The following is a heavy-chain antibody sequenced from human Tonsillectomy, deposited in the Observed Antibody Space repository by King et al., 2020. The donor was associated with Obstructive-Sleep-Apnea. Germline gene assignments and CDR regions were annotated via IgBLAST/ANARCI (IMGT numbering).Heavy chain of an antibody. D-gene: IGHD2-2*02. CDR1: GGSISSGDYY. V-gene: IGHV4-31*03. CDR2: TSFSGST. J-gene: IGHJ3*02. CDR3: ARSDRYCYITSCYKGIDVFDI. Sequence: VQLQESGPRLVKPSQTLSLTCTVSGGSISSGDYYWSWIRQHPGKGLEWIGYTSFSGSTYYSPSLNSRITISVDTSGKQFSLNLSSVTAADTAVYYCARSDRYCYITSCYKGIDVFDIWGQGTMVTVSS.